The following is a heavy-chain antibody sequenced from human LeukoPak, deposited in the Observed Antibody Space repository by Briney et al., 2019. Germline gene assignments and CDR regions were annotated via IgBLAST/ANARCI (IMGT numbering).Heavy chain of an antibody. Sequence: GGSLRLSCAASGFTFSSYWMSWVRQAPGKGLEWVANIKQDGSEKYYVDSVKGRFTISRDNAKNSLYLQMNSLRAEDTAVYYCARDRRDCSSESCYLPWFDPWGQGTLVTVSA. J-gene: IGHJ5*02. D-gene: IGHD2-15*01. CDR2: IKQDGSEK. V-gene: IGHV3-7*01. CDR1: GFTFSSYW. CDR3: ARDRRDCSSESCYLPWFDP.